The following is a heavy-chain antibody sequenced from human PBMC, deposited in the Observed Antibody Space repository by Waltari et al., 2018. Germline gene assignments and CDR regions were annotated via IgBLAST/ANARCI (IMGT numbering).Heavy chain of an antibody. V-gene: IGHV4-59*01. CDR2: IYYSGST. D-gene: IGHD3-3*01. CDR3: ARGTYYDFWIGFTHWWYGMDV. J-gene: IGHJ6*02. Sequence: QVQLQESGPGLVKPSETLSLTCTVSGGSISSYYWSWIRQPPGKGLEWIGYIYYSGSTNYNPSLKSRVTISVDTSKNQFSLKLSSVTAADTAVYYCARGTYYDFWIGFTHWWYGMDVWGQGTTVTVSS. CDR1: GGSISSYY.